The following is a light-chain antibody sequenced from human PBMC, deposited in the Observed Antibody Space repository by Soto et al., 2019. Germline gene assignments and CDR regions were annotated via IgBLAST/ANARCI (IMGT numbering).Light chain of an antibody. CDR3: QQYGSSRRT. J-gene: IGKJ1*01. CDR2: GAS. CDR1: QSVSGSY. V-gene: IGKV3-20*01. Sequence: EIVLTQSPGTLSFSPGERATLSCRASQSVSGSYLAWYQQKPGQAPRLLIYGASSRATGIPDRFSGTGSGTDFTLTISRLEPEDFAVYYCQQYGSSRRTFGQGTKVDIK.